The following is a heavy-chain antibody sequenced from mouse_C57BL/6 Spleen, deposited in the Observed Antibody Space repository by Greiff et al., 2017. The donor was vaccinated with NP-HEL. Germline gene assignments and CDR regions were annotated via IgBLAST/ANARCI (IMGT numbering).Heavy chain of an antibody. CDR1: GYTFTDYY. CDR2: INPNNGGT. V-gene: IGHV1-26*01. J-gene: IGHJ3*01. Sequence: VQLQQSGPELVKPGASVKISCKASGYTFTDYYMNWVKQSHGKSLEWIGDINPNNGGTSYNQKFKGKATLTVVKSSSTAYMELRSLTSEDSAVYDCARRTGTGFAYWGQGTLVTVSA. D-gene: IGHD4-1*01. CDR3: ARRTGTGFAY.